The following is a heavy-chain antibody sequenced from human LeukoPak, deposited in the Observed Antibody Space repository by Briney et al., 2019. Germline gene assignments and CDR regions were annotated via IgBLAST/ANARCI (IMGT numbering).Heavy chain of an antibody. CDR3: ARDAAADRVGTYYFDY. CDR2: INPNSGGT. CDR1: GYTFTGYY. Sequence: ASVKVSCKASGYTFTGYYMHWVRQAPGQGLEWMGWINPNSGGTNYAQKFQGRVTMTRDTSISTAYMELSRLRSDDTAVYYCARDAAADRVGTYYFDYWGQGTLVTVSS. J-gene: IGHJ4*02. D-gene: IGHD6-13*01. V-gene: IGHV1-2*02.